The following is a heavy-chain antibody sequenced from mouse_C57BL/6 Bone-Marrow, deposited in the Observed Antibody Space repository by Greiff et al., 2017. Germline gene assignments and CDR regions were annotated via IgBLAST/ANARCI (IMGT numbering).Heavy chain of an antibody. D-gene: IGHD2-1*01. CDR3: ARRGNYPYYYAMDY. J-gene: IGHJ4*01. V-gene: IGHV1-82*01. CDR1: GYAFSSSW. CDR2: IYPGDGDT. Sequence: VTLQESGPELVKPGASVKISCKASGYAFSSSWMNWVKQRPGKGLEWIGRIYPGDGDTNYNGKFKGKATLTADKSSSTAYMQLSSLTSEDSAVYFCARRGNYPYYYAMDYWGQGTSVTVSS.